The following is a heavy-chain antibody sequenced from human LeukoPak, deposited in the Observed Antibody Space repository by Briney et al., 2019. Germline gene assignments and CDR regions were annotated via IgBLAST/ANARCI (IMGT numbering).Heavy chain of an antibody. J-gene: IGHJ2*01. CDR3: ARDLTLTTVVTFPWYFDL. V-gene: IGHV4-39*07. Sequence: EPSETLSLTCTVSGGSISSSSYYWGWVRQPPGKGLEWVGRIYYSGSTYYNPSLKSRVTISVDTSKNQFSLKLSSVTTADTAVYYCARDLTLTTVVTFPWYFDLWGRGTLVTVSS. D-gene: IGHD4-23*01. CDR2: IYYSGST. CDR1: GGSISSSSYY.